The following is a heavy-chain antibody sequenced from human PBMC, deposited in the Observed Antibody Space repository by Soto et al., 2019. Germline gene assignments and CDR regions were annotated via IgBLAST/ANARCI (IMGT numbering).Heavy chain of an antibody. CDR3: ARVTAVAVALFDY. D-gene: IGHD6-19*01. CDR2: IIPIFGTA. CDR1: GGTFSSYA. J-gene: IGHJ4*02. Sequence: SVKVSCKASGGTFSSYAISWVRQAPGQGLEWMGGIIPIFGTANYAQKFQGRVTITADESTSTAYMELSSPRSEDTAVYYCARVTAVAVALFDYWGQGTLVTVSS. V-gene: IGHV1-69*13.